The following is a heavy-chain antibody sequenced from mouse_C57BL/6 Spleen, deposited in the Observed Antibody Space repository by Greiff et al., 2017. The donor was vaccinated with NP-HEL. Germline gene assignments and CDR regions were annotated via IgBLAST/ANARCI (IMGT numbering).Heavy chain of an antibody. J-gene: IGHJ2*01. CDR3: ARLGRRCDD. CDR2: IYPSDSET. CDR1: GYTFTSYW. Sequence: QVQLQQPGAELVRPGSSVKLSCKASGYTFTSYWMDWVKQRPGQGLEWIGNIYPSDSETHYNQKFKDKATLTVDKSSSTAYMQLSSLTSEDSAVYYCARLGRRCDDWGQGTTLTVSS. D-gene: IGHD4-1*01. V-gene: IGHV1-61*01.